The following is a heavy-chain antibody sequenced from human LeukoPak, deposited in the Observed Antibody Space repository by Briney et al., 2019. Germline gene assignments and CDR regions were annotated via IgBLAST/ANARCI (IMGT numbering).Heavy chain of an antibody. V-gene: IGHV4-59*01. J-gene: IGHJ4*02. CDR1: GGSISSYY. Sequence: SETLSLTCTVSGGSISSYYWSWIRQPPGKGLEWIGYIHYSGITNYNPSLKSRVTISVDTSKNQFSLKLSFVTAADTAVYYCTSHYYDSSGYLRLFDYWGQGTLVTVSS. CDR2: IHYSGIT. D-gene: IGHD3-22*01. CDR3: TSHYYDSSGYLRLFDY.